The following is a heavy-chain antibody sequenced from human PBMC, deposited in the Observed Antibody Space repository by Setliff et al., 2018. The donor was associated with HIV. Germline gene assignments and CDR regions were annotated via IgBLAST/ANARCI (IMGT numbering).Heavy chain of an antibody. V-gene: IGHV4-39*07. CDR2: ISYTGST. Sequence: LSLTCTVPGGSINRSNYYWGWIRQPPGKGLEWIGTISYTGSTYYDPSLKSRVTISVDTSRNQFSLKLSSVTAADTAVYYCARYAAGPMHEAFDIWGQGTMVTVSS. CDR3: ARYAAGPMHEAFDI. CDR1: GGSINRSNYY. D-gene: IGHD6-13*01. J-gene: IGHJ3*02.